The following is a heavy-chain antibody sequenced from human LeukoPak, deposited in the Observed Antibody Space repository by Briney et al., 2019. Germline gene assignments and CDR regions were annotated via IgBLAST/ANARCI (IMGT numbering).Heavy chain of an antibody. CDR3: ARDVRRAAAGTMNY. Sequence: PGGSLRLSCAASGFIFNNVWMSWVRQAPGKGLEWVAVIWYDGSNTYYADSVKGRFTISRDDSKNTLYLQMNSLRAEDTAVYFCARDVRRAAAGTMNYWGQGTLVTVSS. V-gene: IGHV3-33*08. CDR1: GFIFNNVW. J-gene: IGHJ4*02. CDR2: IWYDGSNT. D-gene: IGHD6-13*01.